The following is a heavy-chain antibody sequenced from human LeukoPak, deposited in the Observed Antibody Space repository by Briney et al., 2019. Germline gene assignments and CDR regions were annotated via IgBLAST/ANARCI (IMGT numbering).Heavy chain of an antibody. CDR3: ARVTSYDKASY. J-gene: IGHJ4*02. Sequence: ETLSLTCAVYGGSFSGYYWSWIRQPPGKGLEWVSSISSSSSYIYYADSVKGRFTISRDNAKNSLYLQMNSLRAEDTAVYYCARVTSYDKASYWGQGTLVTVSS. CDR1: GGSFSGYY. CDR2: ISSSSSYI. D-gene: IGHD3-22*01. V-gene: IGHV3-21*01.